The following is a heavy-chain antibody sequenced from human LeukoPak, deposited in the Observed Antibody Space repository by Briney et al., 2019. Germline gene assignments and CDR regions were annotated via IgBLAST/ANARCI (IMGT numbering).Heavy chain of an antibody. D-gene: IGHD6-6*01. CDR2: INHSGST. CDR1: GGSFSGYY. CDR3: ARGRIAARRGFDP. V-gene: IGHV4-34*01. J-gene: IGHJ5*02. Sequence: RSSETLSLTCAVYGGSFSGYYWSWIRQPPGKGLEWIGEINHSGSTNYNPSLKSRVTISVDTSKNQFSLKLSSVTAADTAVYYCARGRIAARRGFDPWGQGTLVTVSS.